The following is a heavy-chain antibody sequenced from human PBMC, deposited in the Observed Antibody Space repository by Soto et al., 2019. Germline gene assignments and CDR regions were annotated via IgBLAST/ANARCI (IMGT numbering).Heavy chain of an antibody. CDR1: GFTFSSYG. V-gene: IGHV3-33*01. D-gene: IGHD6-19*01. Sequence: GGSLRLSCAASGFTFSSYGMHWVRQAPGKGLEWVAVRWYDGSNKYYADSVKGRFTISRDNSKNTLYLQMNSLRAEDTAVYYSARGPVAGTYYYYYGMDVWGQGTTVTVSS. J-gene: IGHJ6*02. CDR2: RWYDGSNK. CDR3: ARGPVAGTYYYYYGMDV.